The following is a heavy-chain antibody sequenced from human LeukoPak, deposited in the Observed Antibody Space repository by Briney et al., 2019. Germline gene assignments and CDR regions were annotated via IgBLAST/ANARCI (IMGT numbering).Heavy chain of an antibody. CDR1: GYTFTDYF. J-gene: IGHJ5*02. D-gene: IGHD2-2*01. Sequence: EASVRVSCKASGYTFTDYFMQWVRHGPGQGLEWMRWMNPNSGNTGYAQKFQGRVTTTRNTSISTAYMELSSLRSEDTAVYYCARGPIVVVPAAIAFDPSGQGTLVTASS. V-gene: IGHV1-8*02. CDR3: ARGPIVVVPAAIAFDP. CDR2: MNPNSGNT.